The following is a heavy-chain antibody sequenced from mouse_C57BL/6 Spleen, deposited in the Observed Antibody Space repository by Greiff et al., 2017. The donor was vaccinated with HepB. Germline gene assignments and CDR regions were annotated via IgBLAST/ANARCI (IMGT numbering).Heavy chain of an antibody. CDR2: ISDGGSYT. D-gene: IGHD3-2*01. CDR3: ARETAHYAMDY. J-gene: IGHJ4*01. CDR1: GFTFSSYA. Sequence: EVNVVESGGGLVKPGGSLKLSCAASGFTFSSYAMSWVRQTPEKRLEWVATISDGGSYTYYPDNVKGRFTISRDNAKNNLYLQMSHLKSEDTAMYYCARETAHYAMDYWGQGTSVTVSS. V-gene: IGHV5-4*01.